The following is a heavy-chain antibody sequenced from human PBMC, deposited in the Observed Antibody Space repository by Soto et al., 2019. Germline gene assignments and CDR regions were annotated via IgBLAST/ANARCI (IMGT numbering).Heavy chain of an antibody. V-gene: IGHV4-31*03. CDR2: ISHSGST. CDR3: ARGYTYGSNFFDC. D-gene: IGHD1-20*01. CDR1: GGSISSAAYY. Sequence: QVQLQESGPGLVKPSQTLSLTCTVSGGSISSAAYYWSWIRQHPGKGLEWIGCISHSGSTYYNPSRKSRVIILVDTSKNQFSLSLTSVTAADTAVYFCARGYTYGSNFFDCWGQGALVTVSS. J-gene: IGHJ4*02.